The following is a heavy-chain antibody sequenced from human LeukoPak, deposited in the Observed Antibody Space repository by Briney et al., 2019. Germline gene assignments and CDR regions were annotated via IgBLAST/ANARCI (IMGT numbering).Heavy chain of an antibody. CDR2: IYYSGST. CDR1: GGSISSSSYY. CDR3: ARPRAPDYGGNPSQPFDY. V-gene: IGHV4-39*01. Sequence: SETLSLTCTVSGGSISSSSYYWGWIRQPPGKGLEWIGSIYYSGSTYYNPSLKSRVTISVDTSKNQFPLKLSSVTAADTAVYYCARPRAPDYGGNPSQPFDYWGQGTLVTVSS. D-gene: IGHD4-23*01. J-gene: IGHJ4*02.